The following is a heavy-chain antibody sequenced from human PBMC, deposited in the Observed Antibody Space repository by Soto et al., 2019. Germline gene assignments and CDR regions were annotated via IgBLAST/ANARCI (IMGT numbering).Heavy chain of an antibody. CDR3: ARIDSSSWYEASFYFDY. CDR2: IYYSGST. D-gene: IGHD6-13*01. V-gene: IGHV4-61*01. J-gene: IGHJ4*02. CDR1: GGSVSSGSYY. Sequence: SETLSLTCTVSGGSVSSGSYYWSWIRQPPGKGLEWIGYIYYSGSTNYNPSLKSRVTISVDTSKNQFSPKLSSVTAADTAVYYCARIDSSSWYEASFYFDYWGQGTLVTVSS.